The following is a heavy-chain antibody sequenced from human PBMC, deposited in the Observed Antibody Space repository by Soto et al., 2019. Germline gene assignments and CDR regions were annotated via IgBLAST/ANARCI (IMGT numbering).Heavy chain of an antibody. J-gene: IGHJ4*02. D-gene: IGHD6-6*01. CDR3: ARRVDYSSSSGFFLLVRYFDY. V-gene: IGHV4-39*01. CDR2: IYYSGST. CDR1: GGSISSSSYY. Sequence: SETLSLTCTVSGGSISSSSYYWGWIRQPPGKGLEWIGSIYYSGSTYYNPSLKSRVTISVDTSKNQFSLKLSSVTAADTAVYYCARRVDYSSSSGFFLLVRYFDYWGQGTLVTVS.